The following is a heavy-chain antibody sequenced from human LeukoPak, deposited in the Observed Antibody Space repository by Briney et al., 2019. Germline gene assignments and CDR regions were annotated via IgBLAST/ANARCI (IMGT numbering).Heavy chain of an antibody. J-gene: IGHJ5*02. CDR1: GFTFSSYW. Sequence: GSLRLSCAASGFTFSSYWMSWVRQAPGKGLEWVANIKQDGSEKYYVDSVKGRFTISRDNAKNSLYLQMNSLRAEDTAVYYCARDWATSGYDSYNWFDPWGQGTLVTVSS. CDR2: IKQDGSEK. V-gene: IGHV3-7*01. D-gene: IGHD5-12*01. CDR3: ARDWATSGYDSYNWFDP.